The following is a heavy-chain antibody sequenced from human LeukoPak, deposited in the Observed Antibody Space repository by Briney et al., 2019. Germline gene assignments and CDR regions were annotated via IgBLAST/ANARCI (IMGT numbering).Heavy chain of an antibody. J-gene: IGHJ5*02. CDR3: ARERNYGSGSYYIGGNWFDP. Sequence: SETLSLTCAVYGGSFSGYYWSRIRQPPGKGLEWIGEINHSGSTNYNPSLKSRVTISVNTSKNQFSLKLSSVTAADTAVYYCARERNYGSGSYYIGGNWFDPWGQGTLVTVSS. D-gene: IGHD3-10*01. CDR2: INHSGST. V-gene: IGHV4-34*01. CDR1: GGSFSGYY.